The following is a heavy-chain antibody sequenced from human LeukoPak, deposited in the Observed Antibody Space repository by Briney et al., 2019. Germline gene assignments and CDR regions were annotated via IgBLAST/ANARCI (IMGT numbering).Heavy chain of an antibody. D-gene: IGHD6-13*01. CDR3: ARVSGVAAAGTPSDY. V-gene: IGHV4-34*01. CDR1: GGSFSGYY. Sequence: SETLSLTGAVYGGSFSGYYWSWIRQPPGKGLEWIGEINHSGSTNYNPSLKSRVTISVDTSKNQFSLKLISVTAADTAVYYCARVSGVAAAGTPSDYWGQGTLVTISS. CDR2: INHSGST. J-gene: IGHJ4*02.